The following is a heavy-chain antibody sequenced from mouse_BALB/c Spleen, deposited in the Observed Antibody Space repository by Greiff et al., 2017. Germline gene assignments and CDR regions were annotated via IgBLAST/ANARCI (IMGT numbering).Heavy chain of an antibody. CDR3: ARRPVDYYGSSYWYFDV. Sequence: EVKLVESGGGLVQPGGSLKLSCAASGFTFSSYTMSWVRQTPEKRLEWVAYISNGGGSTYYPDTVKGRFTISRDNAKNTLYLQMSSLKSEDTAMYYCARRPVDYYGSSYWYFDVWGAGTTVTVSS. D-gene: IGHD1-1*01. CDR2: ISNGGGST. CDR1: GFTFSSYT. J-gene: IGHJ1*01. V-gene: IGHV5-12-2*01.